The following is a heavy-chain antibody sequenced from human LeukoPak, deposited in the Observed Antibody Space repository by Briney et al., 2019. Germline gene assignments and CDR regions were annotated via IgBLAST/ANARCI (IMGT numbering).Heavy chain of an antibody. Sequence: PGKSLRLSCAASGFAFSSYGMHWVRQAPGKGLEWVALIWYDGSNKYYADSVKGRFTISRDSSKNTLYLEMSSLRAEDTAVYFSARERTLYVSGSGYGMDVWGQGTTVTVPS. J-gene: IGHJ6*02. CDR2: IWYDGSNK. D-gene: IGHD3-10*01. CDR3: ARERTLYVSGSGYGMDV. V-gene: IGHV3-33*01. CDR1: GFAFSSYG.